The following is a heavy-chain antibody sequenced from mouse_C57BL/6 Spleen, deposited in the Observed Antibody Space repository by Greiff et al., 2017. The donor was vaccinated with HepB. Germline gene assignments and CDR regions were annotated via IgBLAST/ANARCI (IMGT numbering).Heavy chain of an antibody. CDR3: ARGYDAPIMDY. CDR2: INPSSGYT. Sequence: VQLQQSGAELAKPGASVKLSCKASGYTFTSYWMHWVKQRPGQGLEWIGYINPSSGYTKYNPKFKDKATLTADKSSSTAYMQLSSLTYEDTAVYYCARGYDAPIMDYWGQGTSVTVSS. D-gene: IGHD2-3*01. V-gene: IGHV1-7*01. J-gene: IGHJ4*01. CDR1: GYTFTSYW.